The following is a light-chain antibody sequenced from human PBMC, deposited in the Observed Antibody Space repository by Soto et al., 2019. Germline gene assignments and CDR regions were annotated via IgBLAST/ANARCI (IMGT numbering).Light chain of an antibody. V-gene: IGKV1-39*01. CDR1: QNIINS. CDR3: QQSYYASIT. J-gene: IGKJ5*01. Sequence: DIQMTQSPSSLSAAVGARVTIDSRASQNIINSLNWYQQKPGKAPQLLIYVASRLESGVPSRFSGSGSGTAFTLNTSSLQPADFATYYYQQSYYASITFDHGTRLDI. CDR2: VAS.